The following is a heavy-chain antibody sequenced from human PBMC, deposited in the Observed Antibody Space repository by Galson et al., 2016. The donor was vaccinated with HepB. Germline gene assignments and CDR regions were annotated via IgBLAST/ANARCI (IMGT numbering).Heavy chain of an antibody. CDR2: IGSSSSYI. CDR3: ARDWIPYYYYGMDV. J-gene: IGHJ6*02. V-gene: IGHV3-21*01. D-gene: IGHD5-18*01. Sequence: SLRLSCAASGFTFSSYSMNWVRQAPGKGLEWVSSIGSSSSYIYYADSVKGRFTISRDNAKSSLYLQMNSLRAEDTAVYYCARDWIPYYYYGMDVWGQGTTVTVSS. CDR1: GFTFSSYS.